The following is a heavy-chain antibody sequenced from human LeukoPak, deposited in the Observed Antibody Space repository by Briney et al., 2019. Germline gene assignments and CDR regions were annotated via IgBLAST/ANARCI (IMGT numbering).Heavy chain of an antibody. J-gene: IGHJ3*02. CDR2: IYYSGIS. CDR3: AKHYGSGSNDFDI. D-gene: IGHD3-10*01. V-gene: IGHV4-59*01. CDR1: GGSISSAY. Sequence: PSETLSLTCTVSGGSISSAYWSWIRQSPGKGLEWIGYIYYSGISDYNPSLKSRVTISVDTSKNQFSLKLRSVTAADTAVYYCAKHYGSGSNDFDIWGQGTMVTVS.